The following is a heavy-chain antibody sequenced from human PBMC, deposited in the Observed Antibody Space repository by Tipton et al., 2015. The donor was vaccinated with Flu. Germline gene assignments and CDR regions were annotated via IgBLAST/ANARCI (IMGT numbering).Heavy chain of an antibody. J-gene: IGHJ4*02. CDR2: ISSSGSTI. CDR1: GFTFSSYE. CDR3: ARDLGGEWELLPGDY. D-gene: IGHD1-26*01. Sequence: SLRLSCAASGFTFSSYEMNWVRQAPGKGLEWVSYISSSGSTIYYADSVKGRVTIPSDNAKNSLYLQMNSLRAEDTAVYYCARDLGGEWELLPGDYWGQGTLVTVSS. V-gene: IGHV3-48*03.